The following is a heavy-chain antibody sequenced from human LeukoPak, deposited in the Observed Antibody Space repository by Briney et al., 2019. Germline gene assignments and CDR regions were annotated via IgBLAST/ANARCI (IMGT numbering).Heavy chain of an antibody. D-gene: IGHD1-26*01. CDR1: GYTFTSYY. CDR2: ISADSGNT. V-gene: IGHV1-18*04. CDR3: ARGAGSPLDY. Sequence: ASVKVSCKASGYTFTSYYMHWVRQAPGQGLEWMGWISADSGNTRYTQKFQGRVTMTTDTSTSTAYMELRSLRSDDTAVYYCARGAGSPLDYWGQGTLVTVSS. J-gene: IGHJ4*02.